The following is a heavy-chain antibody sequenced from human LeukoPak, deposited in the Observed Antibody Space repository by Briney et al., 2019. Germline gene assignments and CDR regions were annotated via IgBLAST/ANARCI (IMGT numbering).Heavy chain of an antibody. CDR2: INPNSGGT. CDR3: ARDLSAIFGVVILSPYYYYGMDV. V-gene: IGHV1-2*06. J-gene: IGHJ6*02. D-gene: IGHD3-3*01. Sequence: GASVKVSCKASGYTFTGYYMHWVRQAPGQGLEWMGRINPNSGGTNYAQKFQGRVTMTRDTSISTAYMELSRLRSDDTAVYYCARDLSAIFGVVILSPYYYYGMDVWGQGTTVTVSS. CDR1: GYTFTGYY.